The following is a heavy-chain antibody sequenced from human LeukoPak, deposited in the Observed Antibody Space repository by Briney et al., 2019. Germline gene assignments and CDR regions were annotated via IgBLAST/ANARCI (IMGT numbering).Heavy chain of an antibody. D-gene: IGHD3-16*02. CDR3: AREITFGGVIVSYYFDY. Sequence: GRSLRLSCAASGFTFSSYGMHWVRQAPGKGLEWVAVIWYDGSNKYYADSVKGRFTISRDNSKNTLYLQMNSLRAEDTAVYYCAREITFGGVIVSYYFDYWGQGTLVTVSS. V-gene: IGHV3-33*01. J-gene: IGHJ4*02. CDR2: IWYDGSNK. CDR1: GFTFSSYG.